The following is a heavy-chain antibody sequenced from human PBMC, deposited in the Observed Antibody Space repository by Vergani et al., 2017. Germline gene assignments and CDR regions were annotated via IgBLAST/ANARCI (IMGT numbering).Heavy chain of an antibody. CDR3: AKAQWELQLLYAFDI. CDR2: IWYDGSNK. D-gene: IGHD1-26*01. CDR1: GFTFSSYG. J-gene: IGHJ3*02. V-gene: IGHV3-33*06. Sequence: QVQLVESGGGVVQPGRSLRLSCAASGFTFSSYGMHWVRQAPGKGLEWVAVIWYDGSNKYYADSVKGRFTISRDNSKNTLYLQMNSLRAEDTAVYYCAKAQWELQLLYAFDIWGQGTMVTVSS.